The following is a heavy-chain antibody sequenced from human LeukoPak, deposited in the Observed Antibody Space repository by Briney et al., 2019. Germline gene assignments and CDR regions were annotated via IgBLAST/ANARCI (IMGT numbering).Heavy chain of an antibody. CDR1: GGSISSYY. D-gene: IGHD5-18*01. Sequence: SETLSLTCTVSGGSISSYYWSWIRQPPGKGLEWIGYIYYSGSTNYNPSLKSRVTISVDTSKNQFSLKLSSVTAADTAVYYCARHGGERGYSYGKLAYWGQGTLVTASS. J-gene: IGHJ4*02. CDR3: ARHGGERGYSYGKLAY. CDR2: IYYSGST. V-gene: IGHV4-59*08.